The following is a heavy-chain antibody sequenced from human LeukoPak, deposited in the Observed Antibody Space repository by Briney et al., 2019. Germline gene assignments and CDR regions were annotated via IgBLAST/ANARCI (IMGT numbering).Heavy chain of an antibody. D-gene: IGHD6-19*01. V-gene: IGHV4-39*07. CDR1: GGSISSSSYY. Sequence: SETLSLTCTVSGGSISSSSYYWGWIRQPPGKGLEWIGSIYYSGSTYYNPSLKSRVTISVDTSKNQFSLKLSSVTAADTAVYYCARSPQNPGYSSGWYWYFDLWGRGTLVTVSS. CDR3: ARSPQNPGYSSGWYWYFDL. J-gene: IGHJ2*01. CDR2: IYYSGST.